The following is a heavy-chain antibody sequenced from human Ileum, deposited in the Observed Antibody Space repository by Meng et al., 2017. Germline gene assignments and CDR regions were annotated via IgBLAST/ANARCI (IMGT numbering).Heavy chain of an antibody. CDR1: VHPMAGDDYY. CDR3: ATSTVTTSPVTFDH. CDR2: IYHLGYP. J-gene: IGHJ4*02. D-gene: IGHD4-17*01. Sequence: LPFPCTFLVHPMAGDDYYGGGVPPPPGKQLQWIGMIYHLGYPHPNPSLASRATTSVDPAKNQFSLKLISVTAADTAIYYCATSTVTTSPVTFDHWGQGTLVTVSS. V-gene: IGHV4-39*07.